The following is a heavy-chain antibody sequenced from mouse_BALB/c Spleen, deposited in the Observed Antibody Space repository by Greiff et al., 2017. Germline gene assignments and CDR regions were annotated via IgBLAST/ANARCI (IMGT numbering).Heavy chain of an antibody. CDR1: GFTFSSFG. D-gene: IGHD4-1*01. J-gene: IGHJ4*01. CDR3: ARELTGTMDY. V-gene: IGHV5-17*02. CDR2: ISSGSSTI. Sequence: DVMLVESGGGLVQPGGSRKLSCAASGFTFSSFGMHWVRQAPEKGLEWVAYISSGSSTIYYADTVKGRFTISRDNPKNTLFLQMTSLRSEDTAMYYCARELTGTMDYWGQGTSVTVSS.